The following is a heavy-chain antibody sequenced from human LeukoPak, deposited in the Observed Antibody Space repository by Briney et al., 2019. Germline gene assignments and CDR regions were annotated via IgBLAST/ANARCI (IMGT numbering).Heavy chain of an antibody. V-gene: IGHV3-30*01. D-gene: IGHD6-13*01. Sequence: GGSLRLSCVASGFPFSSYSFHWVRQAPGKGLEWVALLSYDGSIKHYADSVKGRFTLSRDNSKSSVYLQMDSLKADDTAVYYCARGVSTWYRIDYWGQGALVTVSS. CDR2: LSYDGSIK. CDR3: ARGVSTWYRIDY. J-gene: IGHJ4*02. CDR1: GFPFSSYS.